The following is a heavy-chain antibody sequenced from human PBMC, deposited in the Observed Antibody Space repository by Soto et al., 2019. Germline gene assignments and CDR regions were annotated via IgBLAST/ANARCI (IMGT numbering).Heavy chain of an antibody. V-gene: IGHV3-30*03. CDR3: ASRGGAFDY. J-gene: IGHJ4*02. CDR1: GFTFSSYG. CDR2: ISYDGSNK. D-gene: IGHD3-16*01. Sequence: QVQLVESGGGVVQPGRSLRLSCAASGFTFSSYGMHWVRQAPGKGLEWVAVISYDGSNKYYVDSVKGRFTISRDNAKNSLSLQMNSLRAEDTAVYYCASRGGAFDYWGQGTLVTVSS.